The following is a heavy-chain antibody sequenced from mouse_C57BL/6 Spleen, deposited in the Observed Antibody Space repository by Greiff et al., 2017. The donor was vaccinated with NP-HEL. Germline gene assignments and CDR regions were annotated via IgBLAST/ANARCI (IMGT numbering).Heavy chain of an antibody. CDR1: GFTFSDYG. D-gene: IGHD1-1*01. J-gene: IGHJ2*01. Sequence: DVKLVESGGGLVKPGGSLKLSCAASGFTFSDYGMHWVRQAPEKGLEWVAYISSGSSTIYYADTVKGRFTISRDNAKNTLFLQMTSLRSEDTAMYYCARGGYYGRDYFDYWGQGTTLTVSS. CDR3: ARGGYYGRDYFDY. V-gene: IGHV5-17*01. CDR2: ISSGSSTI.